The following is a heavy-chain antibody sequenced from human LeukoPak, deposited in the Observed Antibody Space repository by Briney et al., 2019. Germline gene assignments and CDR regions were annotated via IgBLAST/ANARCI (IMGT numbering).Heavy chain of an antibody. J-gene: IGHJ1*01. CDR1: GGSISISSYY. D-gene: IGHD2-2*01. V-gene: IGHV4-39*01. CDR3: ARHLKIVVVPAAIQH. Sequence: SETLSLTCTVSGGSISISSYYWGWTRQPPGKGLERIGSIYYSGSTYYNPALKSRVTISVDTSKNQFSKKQSSVTAPDTAVYYCARHLKIVVVPAAIQHWGQGTLVTVSS. CDR2: IYYSGST.